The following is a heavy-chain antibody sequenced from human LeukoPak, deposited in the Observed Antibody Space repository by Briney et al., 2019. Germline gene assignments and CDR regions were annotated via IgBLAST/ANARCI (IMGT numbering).Heavy chain of an antibody. CDR3: ASVDSSGYCYSNGPFDY. V-gene: IGHV4-38-2*01. J-gene: IGHJ4*02. CDR2: IYHSGST. D-gene: IGHD3-22*01. CDR1: GYSISSGYY. Sequence: SETLSLTCAVSGYSISSGYYWGWIRQPPGKGLEWIGSIYHSGSTYYNPSLKSRVTISVDTSKNQFSLKLSSVTAADTAVYYCASVDSSGYCYSNGPFDYWGQGTLVTVSS.